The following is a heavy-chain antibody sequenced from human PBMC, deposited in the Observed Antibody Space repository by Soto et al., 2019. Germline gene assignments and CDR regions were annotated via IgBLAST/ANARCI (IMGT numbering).Heavy chain of an antibody. CDR3: AHGPLDCSGGSCYPAGFVP. D-gene: IGHD2-15*01. CDR2: IYWDDDK. CDR1: GFSLSTSGVG. J-gene: IGHJ5*02. V-gene: IGHV2-5*02. Sequence: SGPTLVNPTQTLTLTCTFSGFSLSTSGVGVGWIRQPPGKALEWLALIYWDDDKRYSPSLKSRLTITKDTSKNQVVLTMTNMDPVDTATYYCAHGPLDCSGGSCYPAGFVPWGQGTLVTVSS.